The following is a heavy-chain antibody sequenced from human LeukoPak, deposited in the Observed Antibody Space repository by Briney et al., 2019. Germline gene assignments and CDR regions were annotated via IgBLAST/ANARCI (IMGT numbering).Heavy chain of an antibody. D-gene: IGHD3-10*01. Sequence: GGSLRLSCAASGFTFSGYSMSWVRQAPGKGLEWVSYISSSSSAMYYADSMKGRFTISRDNAKNSLYLQMNNLRDEDTAMYYCARGSGNSFDYWGQGALVTVSS. CDR2: ISSSSSAM. J-gene: IGHJ4*02. V-gene: IGHV3-48*02. CDR1: GFTFSGYS. CDR3: ARGSGNSFDY.